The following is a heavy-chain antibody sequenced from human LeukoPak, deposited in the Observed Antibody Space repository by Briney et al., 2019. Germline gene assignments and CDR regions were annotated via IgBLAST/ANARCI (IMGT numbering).Heavy chain of an antibody. J-gene: IGHJ5*02. D-gene: IGHD3-22*01. V-gene: IGHV4-39*07. CDR1: GGSISSSSYY. CDR3: ARGRREYDSSGYRDNWFDP. Sequence: SETLSLTCTVSGGSISSSSYYWGWIRQPPGKGLEWIGEINHSGSTNYNPSLKSRVTISVDTSKNQFSLKLSSVTAADTAVYYCARGRREYDSSGYRDNWFDPWGQGTLVTVSS. CDR2: INHSGST.